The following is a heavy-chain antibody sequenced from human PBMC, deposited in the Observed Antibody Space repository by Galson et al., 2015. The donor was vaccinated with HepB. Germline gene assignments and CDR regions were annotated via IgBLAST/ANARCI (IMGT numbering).Heavy chain of an antibody. J-gene: IGHJ5*02. V-gene: IGHV1-46*04. D-gene: IGHD1-26*01. CDR3: ARELVAEGGYNWFDP. Sequence: SVKVSCKASGYTFTSYYMHWVRQAPGQGLEWMGIINPSGGSTSYAQKLQGRVTMTRDTSTSTVYMELSSLRSEDTAVYYCARELVAEGGYNWFDPWGQGTLVTVSS. CDR2: INPSGGST. CDR1: GYTFTSYY.